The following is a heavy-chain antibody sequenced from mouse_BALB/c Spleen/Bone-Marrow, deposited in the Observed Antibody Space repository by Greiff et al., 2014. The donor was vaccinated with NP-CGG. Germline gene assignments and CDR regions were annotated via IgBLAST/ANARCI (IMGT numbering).Heavy chain of an antibody. CDR3: ASYYGNYWYFDV. Sequence: EVHLVESGPELVKPGASMKISCKASGYSFTGYTMNWVKQSHGKNLEWIGLINPYNGGTSYNQKFKGKATLTVDKSSSTAYMELLSLTSEDSAVYYCASYYGNYWYFDVWGAGTTVTVSS. CDR1: GYSFTGYT. J-gene: IGHJ1*01. D-gene: IGHD2-1*01. CDR2: INPYNGGT. V-gene: IGHV1-18*01.